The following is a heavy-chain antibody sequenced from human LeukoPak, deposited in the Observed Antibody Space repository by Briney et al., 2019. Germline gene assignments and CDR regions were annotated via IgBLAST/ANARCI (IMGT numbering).Heavy chain of an antibody. CDR1: GGTFSSYT. CDR3: ARDPTRTDTAMVTPYFDY. V-gene: IGHV1-69*04. CDR2: IIPILGIA. Sequence: SVKVSCKASGGTFSSYTISWVRQAPGQGLEWMGRIIPILGIANYAQKFQGRVTITADESTSTAYMELSSLRSEDTAVYYCARDPTRTDTAMVTPYFDYWGQGTLVTVSS. J-gene: IGHJ4*02. D-gene: IGHD5-18*01.